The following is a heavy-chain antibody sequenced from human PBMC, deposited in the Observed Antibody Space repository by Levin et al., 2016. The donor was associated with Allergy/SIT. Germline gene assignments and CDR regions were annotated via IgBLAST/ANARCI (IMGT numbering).Heavy chain of an antibody. J-gene: IGHJ4*02. Sequence: ASVKVSCKASGYTFTDHYMHWVRQAPGQGLEWMGWINPNSGGTNYAQKFQGRVTVTRDSSISTAYMELSRLRSDDTAVYYCARVPIDAYVWGSHRYTFDHWGQGTLVTVSS. CDR1: GYTFTDHY. D-gene: IGHD3-16*02. CDR2: INPNSGGT. CDR3: ARVPIDAYVWGSHRYTFDH. V-gene: IGHV1-2*02.